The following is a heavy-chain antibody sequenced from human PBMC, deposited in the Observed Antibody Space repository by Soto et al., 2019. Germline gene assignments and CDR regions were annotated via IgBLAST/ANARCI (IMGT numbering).Heavy chain of an antibody. V-gene: IGHV1-3*01. D-gene: IGHD3-3*01. CDR3: ARDGVLRFLEWYYYYMDG. Sequence: GASVKVSCKASGYTFTSYAMHWVRQAPGQRLEWMGWINAGNGNTKYSQKFQGRVTITRDTSASTAYMELSSLRSEDTAVYYCARDGVLRFLEWYYYYMDGWGKGTTVTVSS. J-gene: IGHJ6*03. CDR1: GYTFTSYA. CDR2: INAGNGNT.